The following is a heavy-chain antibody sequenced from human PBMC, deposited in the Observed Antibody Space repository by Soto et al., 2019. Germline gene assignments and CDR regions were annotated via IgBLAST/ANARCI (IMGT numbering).Heavy chain of an antibody. D-gene: IGHD3-10*01. CDR2: INHSGST. J-gene: IGHJ5*02. CDR3: ARRTRFEISDFLVRGVIITNWFKP. Sequence: TRSLTCEVYGGSFSGYDGIWIRQPPGKGLECIGEINHSGSTNYNPSLKSRVTISVDTSKNHFSLKLSSVTAADTAVYYCARRTRFEISDFLVRGVIITNWFKPWGHGTLVNVSS. V-gene: IGHV4-34*01. CDR1: GGSFSGYD.